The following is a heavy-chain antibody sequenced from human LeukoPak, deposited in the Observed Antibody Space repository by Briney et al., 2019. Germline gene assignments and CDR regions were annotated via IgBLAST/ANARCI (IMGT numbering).Heavy chain of an antibody. Sequence: GQSLKISCTGSGYRFNAYWIAWVRQMPGKGLEWMGIIYPDDSDTRYSPSFQGQVTISADKSVRTAYLQWSSLKASDTAVYYCARPNITSYYDSRGYDAFDVWGQGTMVTVSS. CDR1: GYRFNAYW. V-gene: IGHV5-51*01. D-gene: IGHD3-22*01. CDR3: ARPNITSYYDSRGYDAFDV. CDR2: IYPDDSDT. J-gene: IGHJ3*01.